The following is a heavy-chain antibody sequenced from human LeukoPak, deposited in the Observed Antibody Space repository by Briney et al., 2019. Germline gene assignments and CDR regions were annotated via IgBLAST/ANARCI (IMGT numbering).Heavy chain of an antibody. CDR2: IDPSDSYT. J-gene: IGHJ4*02. D-gene: IGHD3-10*01. V-gene: IGHV5-10-1*01. CDR1: GYSFTSYW. CDR3: ARLAGSGSYYHAYYFDY. Sequence: GESLRISCKGSGYSFTSYWISWVRQMPGKGLEWMGRIDPSDSYTNYSPSFQGHVTISADKSISTAYLQWSSLKASDTAMYYCARLAGSGSYYHAYYFDYWGQGTLVTVSS.